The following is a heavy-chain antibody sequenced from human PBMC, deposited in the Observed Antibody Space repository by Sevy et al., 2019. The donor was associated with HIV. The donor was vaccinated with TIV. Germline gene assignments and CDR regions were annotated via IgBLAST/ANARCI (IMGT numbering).Heavy chain of an antibody. D-gene: IGHD1-26*01. CDR1: GYSFISYG. CDR2: ISPYNGYT. Sequence: ASVKVSCKASGYSFISYGINWVRQAPGQGLEWMGWISPYNGYTTSAQKFQDRVTLTTDTSTSTAYMELRSLRSDDTAVYYCARDDTYSDPARYHYSYMDVWGKWTTVTVSS. V-gene: IGHV1-18*01. J-gene: IGHJ6*03. CDR3: ARDDTYSDPARYHYSYMDV.